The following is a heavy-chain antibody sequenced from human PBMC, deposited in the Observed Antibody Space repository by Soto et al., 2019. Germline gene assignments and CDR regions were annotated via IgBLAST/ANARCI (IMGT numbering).Heavy chain of an antibody. CDR2: ISAYNGNT. CDR1: GYTFTSYG. D-gene: IGHD3-10*01. J-gene: IGHJ5*02. Sequence: ASVKVSCKASGYTFTSYGISWVRQAPGQGLEWMGWISAYNGNTNYAQKLQGRVTMTTDTSTSTAYMELRSLRSDDTAVYYCARVSGYNGSGTREWIDPWGQGTLGTVST. CDR3: ARVSGYNGSGTREWIDP. V-gene: IGHV1-18*04.